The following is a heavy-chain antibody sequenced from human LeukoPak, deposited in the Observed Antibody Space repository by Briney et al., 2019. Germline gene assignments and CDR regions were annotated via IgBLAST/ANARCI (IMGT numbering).Heavy chain of an antibody. J-gene: IGHJ4*02. D-gene: IGHD1-26*01. CDR2: INPNSGGT. Sequence: ASVKVSCKASGYTFTGYYMHWVRQAPGQGLEWMGWINPNSGGTNYAQKFQGRVTMTRDTSISTAYMELDRLRSDDTAVYYCARDPEWELPFDHWGQGTLVTVSS. CDR1: GYTFTGYY. CDR3: ARDPEWELPFDH. V-gene: IGHV1-2*02.